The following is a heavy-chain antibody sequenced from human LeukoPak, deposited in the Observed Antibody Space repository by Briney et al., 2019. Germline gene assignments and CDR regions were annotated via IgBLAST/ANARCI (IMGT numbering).Heavy chain of an antibody. V-gene: IGHV3-23*01. CDR1: GFTFSSYA. CDR2: ISGSGGST. Sequence: GGSLRLSCAASGFTFSSYAMSWVRQAPGKGLEWVSAISGSGGSTYYADSVKGRFTISRDNSKNTLSLQMNSLRAEDTAVYYCAKGANLRYFDWLHFDYWGQGTLVTVSS. CDR3: AKGANLRYFDWLHFDY. D-gene: IGHD3-9*01. J-gene: IGHJ4*02.